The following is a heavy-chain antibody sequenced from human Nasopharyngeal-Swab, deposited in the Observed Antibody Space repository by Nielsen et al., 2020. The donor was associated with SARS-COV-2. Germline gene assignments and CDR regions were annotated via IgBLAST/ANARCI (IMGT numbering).Heavy chain of an antibody. V-gene: IGHV3-30-3*01. CDR1: GFTFSSYA. D-gene: IGHD2-21*02. CDR2: ISYDGSNK. Sequence: GESLKISCAASGFTFSSYAMHWVRQAPGEGLEWVAVISYDGSNKYYADSVKGRFTISRDNSKNTLYLQMNSLRAEDTAVYYCARGGLLELGFYWYFDLWGHGTLVTVSS. CDR3: ARGGLLELGFYWYFDL. J-gene: IGHJ2*01.